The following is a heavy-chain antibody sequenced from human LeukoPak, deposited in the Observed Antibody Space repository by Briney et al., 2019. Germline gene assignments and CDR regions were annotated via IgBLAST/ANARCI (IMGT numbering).Heavy chain of an antibody. CDR2: INSDGSSP. CDR3: AKDGGAYSYGKYHFDY. V-gene: IGHV3-74*01. CDR1: DFTFSTYW. D-gene: IGHD5-18*01. Sequence: GGSLRLSCAASDFTFSTYWMHWVRQAPGQGLVWVSRINSDGSSPAYADSVKGRFTISRDNAKNTLYLQMNSLRAEDTAVYYCAKDGGAYSYGKYHFDYWGQGTLVTVSS. J-gene: IGHJ4*02.